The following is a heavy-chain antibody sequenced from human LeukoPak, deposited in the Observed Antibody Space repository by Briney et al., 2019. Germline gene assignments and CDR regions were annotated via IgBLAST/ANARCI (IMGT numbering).Heavy chain of an antibody. Sequence: GGSLRLSCAASGFTFSIYSMNWVRQAPGKGLEWLSSITSSSNYIYYADSVKGRFTISRDNVQNSLYLQMNRLRAADTAMSYCARDRRYFDTWGQGTLFTVSS. V-gene: IGHV3-21*01. CDR3: ARDRRYFDT. CDR1: GFTFSIYS. J-gene: IGHJ4*02. CDR2: ITSSSNYI.